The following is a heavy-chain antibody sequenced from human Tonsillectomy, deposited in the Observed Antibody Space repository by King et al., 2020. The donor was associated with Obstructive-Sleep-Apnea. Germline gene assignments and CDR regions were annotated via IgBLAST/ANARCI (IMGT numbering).Heavy chain of an antibody. J-gene: IGHJ4*02. CDR2: IYYSGST. D-gene: IGHD5-18*01. Sequence: QLQESGPGLVKPSETLSLTCTVSGGSISSSSYYWGWIRQPPGKGLEWIGSIYYSGSTYYNPSLKSRVTISVDTSKNQFSLKLSSVTAADTAVYYCARDRGYSYGNFDYWGQGTLVTVSS. V-gene: IGHV4-39*07. CDR3: ARDRGYSYGNFDY. CDR1: GGSISSSSYY.